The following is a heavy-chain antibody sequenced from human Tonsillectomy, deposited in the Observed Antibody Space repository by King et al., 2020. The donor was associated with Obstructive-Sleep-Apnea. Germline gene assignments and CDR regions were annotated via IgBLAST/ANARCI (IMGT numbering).Heavy chain of an antibody. V-gene: IGHV1-18*01. Sequence: VQLVESGAEVKKPGASGKVSCKASGYTFTNYGITWVRQAPGQGPEWMGWISAYNGNTNFARKLQGRVTMTSDTSTSSAYMELRSLRSDDTAVYYCARVGGGYNLDFYYGMDVWGQGTTVTVSS. CDR3: ARVGGGYNLDFYYGMDV. D-gene: IGHD5-24*01. J-gene: IGHJ6*02. CDR1: GYTFTNYG. CDR2: ISAYNGNT.